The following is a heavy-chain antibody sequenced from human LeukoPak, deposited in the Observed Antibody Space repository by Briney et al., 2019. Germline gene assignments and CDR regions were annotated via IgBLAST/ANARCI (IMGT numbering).Heavy chain of an antibody. J-gene: IGHJ6*03. CDR3: ARGSPLGEVYYYYYMDV. D-gene: IGHD3-3*01. CDR2: IYTSGST. Sequence: PSETPSLTCTVSGGSISSSSYYWSWIRQPAGKGLEWIGRIYTSGSTNYNPSLKSRVTISVDTSKNQFSLKLSSVTAADTAVYYCARGSPLGEVYYYYYMDVWGKGTTVTISS. V-gene: IGHV4-61*02. CDR1: GGSISSSSYY.